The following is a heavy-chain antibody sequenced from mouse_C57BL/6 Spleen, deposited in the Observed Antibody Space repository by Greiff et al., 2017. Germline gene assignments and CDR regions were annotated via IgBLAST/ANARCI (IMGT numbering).Heavy chain of an antibody. CDR3: ARNFDYDVAWFAY. V-gene: IGHV2-2*01. Sequence: QVQLQQSGPGLVQPSQSLSITCTASGFSLTSYGVHWVRQSPGKGLEWLGVIWSGGSTDYNAAFISRLSISKDNSKSQVFFKMNSLQADDTAIYYCARNFDYDVAWFAYWGQGTLVTVSA. J-gene: IGHJ3*01. CDR1: GFSLTSYG. D-gene: IGHD2-4*01. CDR2: IWSGGST.